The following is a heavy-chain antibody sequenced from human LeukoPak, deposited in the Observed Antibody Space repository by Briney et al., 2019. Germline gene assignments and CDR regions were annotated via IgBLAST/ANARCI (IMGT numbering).Heavy chain of an antibody. J-gene: IGHJ6*02. Sequence: ASVKVSCKASGYTFTSYDINWVRQATGQGLEWMGWMNPNSGNTGYAQKFQGRVTMTRNTSISTAYMELSSLRSEDTAVYYCARVGFGDYGPYYYYGMDVWGQGTTVTVSS. CDR2: MNPNSGNT. V-gene: IGHV1-8*01. D-gene: IGHD4-17*01. CDR1: GYTFTSYD. CDR3: ARVGFGDYGPYYYYGMDV.